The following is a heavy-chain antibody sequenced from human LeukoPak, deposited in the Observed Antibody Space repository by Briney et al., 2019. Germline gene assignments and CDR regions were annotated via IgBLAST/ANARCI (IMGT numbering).Heavy chain of an antibody. V-gene: IGHV4-39*07. D-gene: IGHD3-10*01. CDR2: IYYSGST. J-gene: IGHJ5*02. Sequence: SETLSLTCTVSGGSISSSSYYWGWIRQPPGKGLEWIGSIYYSGSTYYNPSLKSRVTISVDTSKNQFSLKLSSVTAADTAVYYCARDVYYYGSGSYYWFDPWGQGTLVTVSS. CDR1: GGSISSSSYY. CDR3: ARDVYYYGSGSYYWFDP.